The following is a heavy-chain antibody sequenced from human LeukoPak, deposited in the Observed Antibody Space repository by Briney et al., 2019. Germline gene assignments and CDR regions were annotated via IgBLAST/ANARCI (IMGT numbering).Heavy chain of an antibody. V-gene: IGHV4-39*01. CDR1: GDSVSSTYYY. Sequence: SETLSLTCTVSGDSVSSTYYYWGWIRQPPGKGLEWIGSIYFSGNTYYNSSLKSRVTISVDTSKNQFSLNLSSVTAADTAVYYCARQGTYYYDSTKFTFDYWGQGTLVSVSS. CDR2: IYFSGNT. CDR3: ARQGTYYYDSTKFTFDY. D-gene: IGHD3-22*01. J-gene: IGHJ4*02.